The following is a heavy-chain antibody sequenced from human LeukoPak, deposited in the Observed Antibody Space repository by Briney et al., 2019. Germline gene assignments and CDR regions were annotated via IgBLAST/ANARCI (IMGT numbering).Heavy chain of an antibody. Sequence: APVKVSCKASGYTFTGYYMHWVRQAPGQGLEWMGWINPNSGGTNYAQKFQGRVTMTRDTSISTAYMELSRLRSDDTAVYYCARSDSSGYYLGPDYWGQGTLVTVSS. CDR1: GYTFTGYY. V-gene: IGHV1-2*02. D-gene: IGHD3-22*01. CDR2: INPNSGGT. J-gene: IGHJ4*02. CDR3: ARSDSSGYYLGPDY.